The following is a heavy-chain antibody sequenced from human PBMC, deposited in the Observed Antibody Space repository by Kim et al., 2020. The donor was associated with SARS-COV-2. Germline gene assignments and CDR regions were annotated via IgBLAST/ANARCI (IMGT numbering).Heavy chain of an antibody. CDR3: ARDSCSSTSCYYYYYYG. J-gene: IGHJ6*01. V-gene: IGHV3-30*04. CDR2: ISYDGSNK. Sequence: GGSLRLSCAASGFTFSSYAMHWVRQAPGKGLEWVAVISYDGSNKYYADSVKGRFTISRDNSKNTLYLQMNSLRAEDTAVYYCARDSCSSTSCYYYYYYG. D-gene: IGHD2-2*01. CDR1: GFTFSSYA.